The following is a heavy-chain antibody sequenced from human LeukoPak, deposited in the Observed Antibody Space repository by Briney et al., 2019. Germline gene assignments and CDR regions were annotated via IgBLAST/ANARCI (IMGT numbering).Heavy chain of an antibody. D-gene: IGHD6-19*01. Sequence: PSETLSLTCTVSGGSISSYYWSWIRQPPGKGLEWIGYIYYSGSTNYNPSLKSRVTISVDTSKNQFSLKLSSVTAADTAVYYCAKGGDSSGYPLNFDYWGQGTLVTVSS. CDR2: IYYSGST. CDR3: AKGGDSSGYPLNFDY. J-gene: IGHJ4*02. V-gene: IGHV4-59*01. CDR1: GGSISSYY.